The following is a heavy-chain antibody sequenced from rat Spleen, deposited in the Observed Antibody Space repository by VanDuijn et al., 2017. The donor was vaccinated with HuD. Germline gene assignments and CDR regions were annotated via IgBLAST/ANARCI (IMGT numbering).Heavy chain of an antibody. V-gene: IGHV5S10*01. CDR1: GFTFSDHA. Sequence: EVQLVESGGGFVQPGNSLKLSCAASGFTFSDHAMAWVRQFPKKGLEWVAIIIYDGSGTFYRDSVKGRFTISRDNAKNTLSRQMDSLRTEDTATYYCATPTPGIPFAYWGQGTLVTVSS. J-gene: IGHJ3*01. CDR2: IIYDGSGT. D-gene: IGHD1-4*01. CDR3: ATPTPGIPFAY.